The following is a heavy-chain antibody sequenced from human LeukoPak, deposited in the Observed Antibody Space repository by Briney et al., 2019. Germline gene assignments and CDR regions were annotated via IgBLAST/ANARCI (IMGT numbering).Heavy chain of an antibody. CDR3: AKTHKDSTSKYYSDY. Sequence: GGSLRLSCAASGFTFSSYAMSWVRQAPGKGLEWVSAISGSGGSTYYADSVKGRFTISRDNSKNTLYLQMNSLRAEDTAVYYCAKTHKDSTSKYYSDYWGQGTLVTVSS. CDR1: GFTFSSYA. V-gene: IGHV3-23*01. D-gene: IGHD6-13*01. CDR2: ISGSGGST. J-gene: IGHJ4*02.